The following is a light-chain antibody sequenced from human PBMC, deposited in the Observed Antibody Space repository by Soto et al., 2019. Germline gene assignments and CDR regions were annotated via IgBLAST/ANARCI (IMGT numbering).Light chain of an antibody. CDR1: QSVTNS. V-gene: IGKV3-11*01. J-gene: IGKJ4*01. Sequence: EIVMAQSPATLSVSPVEIATISCRASQSVTNSLAWYQQKPGQAPRLLVYDASNRATGIPTRFSGSGSGADFTLTISNLEPEDFAVYYCQQHISWPLTFGGGTKVDIK. CDR2: DAS. CDR3: QQHISWPLT.